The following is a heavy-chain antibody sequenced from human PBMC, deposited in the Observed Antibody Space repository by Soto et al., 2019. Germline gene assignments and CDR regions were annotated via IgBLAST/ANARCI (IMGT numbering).Heavy chain of an antibody. J-gene: IGHJ4*02. CDR2: IYYSGST. D-gene: IGHD2-15*01. V-gene: IGHV4-39*02. Sequence: PSETLSLTCTVSGGSIGSSSYYWGWIRQPPGKGLEWIGSIYYSGSTYYNPSLRSRVTISVDTSKNQFSLKLSSVTAADTAVYYCAGEESAGVSGGSCYCFDYWGQGTLVTVSS. CDR1: GGSIGSSSYY. CDR3: AGEESAGVSGGSCYCFDY.